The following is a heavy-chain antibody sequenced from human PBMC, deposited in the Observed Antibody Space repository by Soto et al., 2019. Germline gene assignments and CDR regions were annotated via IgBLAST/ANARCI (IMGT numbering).Heavy chain of an antibody. CDR3: ATTGQQLANWFDP. CDR1: GGSISSSNW. J-gene: IGHJ5*02. Sequence: SETLSLTCAVSGGSISSSNWWSWVRQPPGKGLEWIGEIYHSGSTNYNPSLKSRVTISVDKSKNQFSLKLSSVTAADTAVYYCATTGQQLANWFDPWGQGTLVTVSS. V-gene: IGHV4-4*02. D-gene: IGHD6-13*01. CDR2: IYHSGST.